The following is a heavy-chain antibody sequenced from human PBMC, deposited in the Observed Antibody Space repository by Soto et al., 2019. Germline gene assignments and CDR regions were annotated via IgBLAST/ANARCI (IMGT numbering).Heavy chain of an antibody. CDR1: GFSLSTDGVG. V-gene: IGHV2-5*02. CDR2: IYWDDDQ. J-gene: IGHJ3*01. CDR3: AHAYCGTSWPKDAFDV. D-gene: IGHD2-2*01. Sequence: QITLKESGPTLVKPTQTLTLTCTFSGFSLSTDGVGVGWIRQPPGKALEWLALIYWDDDQRYSPSLKTRLTITKDTSKNQVVLTMTNMDPVDTATYYCAHAYCGTSWPKDAFDVWGQGTVVTVSS.